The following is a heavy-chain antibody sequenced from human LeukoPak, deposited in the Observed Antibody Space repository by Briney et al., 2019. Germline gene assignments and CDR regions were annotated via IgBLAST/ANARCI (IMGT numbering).Heavy chain of an antibody. CDR3: ARDKALAFDY. Sequence: GRSLRFSCAASGFTFSSYGMHWVRQAPGKGLEWVAVIWYDGSNKYYADSVKGRFTISRDNSKNTLYLQMNSLRAEDTAVYYCARDKALAFDYWGQGTLVTVSS. CDR1: GFTFSSYG. J-gene: IGHJ4*02. CDR2: IWYDGSNK. V-gene: IGHV3-33*01.